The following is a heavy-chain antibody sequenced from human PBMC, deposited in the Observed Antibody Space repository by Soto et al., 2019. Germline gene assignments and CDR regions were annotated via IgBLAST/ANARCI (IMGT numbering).Heavy chain of an antibody. CDR1: GFTFSSYG. CDR2: ISYDGGNK. J-gene: IGHJ6*02. CDR3: AKSTVTRGYYYYYGMDV. Sequence: PGGSLRLSCAASGFTFSSYGLHWVRQAPGKGLEWVAVISYDGGNKYYADSVKGRFTISRDNSKNTLYLQMNSLRAEDTAVYYCAKSTVTRGYYYYYGMDVWGQGTTVTVSS. V-gene: IGHV3-30*18. D-gene: IGHD4-17*01.